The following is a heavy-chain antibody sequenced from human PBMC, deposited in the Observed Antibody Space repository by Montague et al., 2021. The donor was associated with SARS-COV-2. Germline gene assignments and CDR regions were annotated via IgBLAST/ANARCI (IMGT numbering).Heavy chain of an antibody. V-gene: IGHV3-20*01. CDR1: GFTFDDYG. Sequence: SLRLSCAASGFTFDDYGMSWVRQAPGKGLEWVSGINWNGGSTGYADSLKGRFTISRDNAKSSLYLQMNSLRAEDTALYHCARAASTGFWSGYYYWGQGTLVTVSS. J-gene: IGHJ4*02. CDR3: ARAASTGFWSGYYY. CDR2: INWNGGST. D-gene: IGHD3-3*01.